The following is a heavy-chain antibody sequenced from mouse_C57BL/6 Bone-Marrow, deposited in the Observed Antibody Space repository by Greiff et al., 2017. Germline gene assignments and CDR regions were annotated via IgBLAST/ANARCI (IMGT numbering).Heavy chain of an antibody. J-gene: IGHJ4*01. V-gene: IGHV5-6*01. CDR3: ARYSNWGYAMDY. CDR2: ISSGGSYT. D-gene: IGHD2-5*01. CDR1: GFTFSSYG. Sequence: EVHLVESGGDLVKPGGSLKLSCAASGFTFSSYGMSWVRQTPDKRLEWVATISSGGSYTYYPDSVKGRFTISRDNAKNTLYLQMSSLKSEDTAMYYCARYSNWGYAMDYWGQGTSVTVSS.